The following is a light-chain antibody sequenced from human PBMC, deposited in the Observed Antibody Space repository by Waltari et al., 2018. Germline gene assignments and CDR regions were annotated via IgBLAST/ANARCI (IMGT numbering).Light chain of an antibody. Sequence: SSSNIAIHTVNWYQHLPGTAPKRPIYRDTHRPSGVPDRFSGSTSGTSASLAITDLQSEDEADYYCAGWDDSLNGVFGGGTKLTVL. CDR1: SSNIAIHT. V-gene: IGLV1-44*01. CDR3: AGWDDSLNGV. J-gene: IGLJ3*02. CDR2: RDT.